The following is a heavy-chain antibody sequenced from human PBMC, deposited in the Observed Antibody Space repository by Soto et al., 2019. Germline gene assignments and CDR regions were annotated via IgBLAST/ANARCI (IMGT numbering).Heavy chain of an antibody. CDR2: IIPIFGTA. Sequence: SVKVSCKASGGTFSSYAISWVRQAPGQGLEWMGGIIPIFGTANYAQKFQGRVTITADESTSTAYMELSSLRSEDTAVYYCASHNRYCSGGSCHYYYYYYGMDVWGQGTTVTVSS. CDR3: ASHNRYCSGGSCHYYYYYYGMDV. J-gene: IGHJ6*02. V-gene: IGHV1-69*13. CDR1: GGTFSSYA. D-gene: IGHD2-15*01.